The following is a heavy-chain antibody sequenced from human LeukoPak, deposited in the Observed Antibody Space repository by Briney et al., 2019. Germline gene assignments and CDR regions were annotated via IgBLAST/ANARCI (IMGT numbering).Heavy chain of an antibody. CDR3: ARTYYYDSIYGADI. D-gene: IGHD3-22*01. V-gene: IGHV4-61*08. CDR2: IYYSGST. Sequence: PSETLSLTCTVSGGSISSDAYYWSWIRQPPGKGLEWIGYIYYSGSTNYNPSLKSRVTISVDTSKNQFSLKLSSVTAADTAVYYCARTYYYDSIYGADIWGQGTMVTVSS. CDR1: GGSISSDAYY. J-gene: IGHJ3*02.